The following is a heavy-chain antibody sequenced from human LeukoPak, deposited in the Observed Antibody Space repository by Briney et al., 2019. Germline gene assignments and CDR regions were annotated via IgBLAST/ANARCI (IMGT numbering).Heavy chain of an antibody. CDR3: ARSTLDCTNGVCYPTPFDY. CDR1: GGSISSYY. J-gene: IGHJ4*02. V-gene: IGHV4-4*07. D-gene: IGHD2-8*01. CDR2: IYTSGST. Sequence: PSETLSLTCAVSGGSISSYYWSWIRQPAGKGLEWIGRIYTSGSTNYNPSLKSRVTMSVDTSKNQFSLKLSSVTAADTAVYYCARSTLDCTNGVCYPTPFDYWGQGTLVTVSS.